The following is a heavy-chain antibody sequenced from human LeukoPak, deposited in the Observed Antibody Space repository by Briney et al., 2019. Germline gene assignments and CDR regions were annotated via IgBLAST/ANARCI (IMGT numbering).Heavy chain of an antibody. CDR1: GFTFSNYG. V-gene: IGHV3-30*03. J-gene: IGHJ4*02. D-gene: IGHD3-16*01. Sequence: GGSLRLSCAASGFTFSNYGIHWVRQAPGKGLEWVAVISYDATNEYYTDSVKGRFTISRDNSRNTLYLQMNSLRAEDTAVYYCARAPRQGGYWGQGTLVSVSS. CDR2: ISYDATNE. CDR3: ARAPRQGGY.